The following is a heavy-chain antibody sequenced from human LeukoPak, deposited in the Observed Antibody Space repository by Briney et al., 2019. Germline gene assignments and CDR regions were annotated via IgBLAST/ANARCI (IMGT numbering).Heavy chain of an antibody. J-gene: IGHJ1*01. CDR3: ARDPGFAVAR. Sequence: GGSPRLSCATSGFSFSSYGMNWVRQAPGKGLEWVSYIGGWSSPTDYADSVKGRFTISRDNAKNTLYLEMTNLTVADTAVYYCARDPGFAVARWGQGSLVFVSS. D-gene: IGHD2-21*01. CDR2: IGGWSSPT. CDR1: GFSFSSYG. V-gene: IGHV3-48*04.